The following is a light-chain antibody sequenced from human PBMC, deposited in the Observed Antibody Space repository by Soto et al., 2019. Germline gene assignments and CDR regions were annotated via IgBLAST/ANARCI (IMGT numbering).Light chain of an antibody. CDR2: DAS. Sequence: EIVLTQSPATLSLSPGERATLSCRASQSVSSYLAWYQQKPGQAPRLLIHDASNRATGIPARFSGSGSGTVFTLTISSLEPEDFAVYYCQQRSNWPPALTFGGGTKVEIK. CDR1: QSVSSY. V-gene: IGKV3-11*01. CDR3: QQRSNWPPALT. J-gene: IGKJ4*01.